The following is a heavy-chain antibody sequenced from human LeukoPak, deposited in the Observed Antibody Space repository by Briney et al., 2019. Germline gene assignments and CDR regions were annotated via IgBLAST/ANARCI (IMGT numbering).Heavy chain of an antibody. V-gene: IGHV4-61*02. CDR1: GGSISSGSYY. Sequence: SQTLSLTCTVSGGSISSGSYYWSWIRQPAGKGLEWIGRIYTSGGTNYNPSLKSRVTISVDTSKDQFSLKLSSVTAADTAVYYCARAEMATITPLDYYYYMDVWGKGTTVTVSS. D-gene: IGHD5-24*01. J-gene: IGHJ6*03. CDR3: ARAEMATITPLDYYYYMDV. CDR2: IYTSGGT.